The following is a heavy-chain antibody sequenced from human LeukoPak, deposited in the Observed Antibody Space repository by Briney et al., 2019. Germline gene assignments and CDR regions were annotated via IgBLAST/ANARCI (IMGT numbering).Heavy chain of an antibody. D-gene: IGHD3-3*01. CDR2: INPNSGDT. J-gene: IGHJ4*02. V-gene: IGHV1-2*02. Sequence: GASVKVSCKASGYTFTGYYKHWVRQAPGQGLEWMGWINPNSGDTKYAQKFQGRVTMATSITTAYMELSSLRSDDTAVYYCARGGGLRFLEWFSDYWGQGTLVTVSS. CDR3: ARGGGLRFLEWFSDY. CDR1: GYTFTGYY.